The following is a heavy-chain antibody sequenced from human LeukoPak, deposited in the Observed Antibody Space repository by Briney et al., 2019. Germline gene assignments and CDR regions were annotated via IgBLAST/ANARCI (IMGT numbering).Heavy chain of an antibody. CDR2: ISWNSGSI. Sequence: GGSLRLSCAGSGFIFNNYAMHWVRQPPGKGLERVSGISWNSGSIDYADSVKGRFTISRDNSKNTLYLQMNSLRAEDTAVYYCARSPLTGNYGDWFDPWGQGTLVIVSS. V-gene: IGHV3-9*01. CDR1: GFIFNNYA. J-gene: IGHJ5*02. D-gene: IGHD3-9*01. CDR3: ARSPLTGNYGDWFDP.